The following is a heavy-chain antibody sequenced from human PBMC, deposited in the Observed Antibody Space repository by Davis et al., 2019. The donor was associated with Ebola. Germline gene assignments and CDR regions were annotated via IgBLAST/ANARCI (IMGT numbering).Heavy chain of an antibody. V-gene: IGHV3-23*01. Sequence: GESLKISCAASGFTFSSYAMSWVRQAPGKGLEWVSAISGSGGSTYYADSVKGRFTISRDNSKNTLYLQMSSLRAEDTAVYYCVGILLWFVDYWGQGTLVTVSS. CDR1: GFTFSSYA. CDR3: VGILLWFVDY. D-gene: IGHD3-10*01. J-gene: IGHJ4*02. CDR2: ISGSGGST.